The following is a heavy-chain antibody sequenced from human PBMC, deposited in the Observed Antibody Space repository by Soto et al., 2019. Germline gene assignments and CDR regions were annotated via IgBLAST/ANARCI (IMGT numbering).Heavy chain of an antibody. CDR3: ARQYSGSYGY. D-gene: IGHD1-26*01. CDR1: GFTFSSYA. Sequence: QVQLVESGGGVVQPGRSLRLSCAASGFTFSSYAMHWVRQAPGKGLEWVAVISYDGSNKYYADSVKGRFTISRDNSKNTLYLQMNSLRAEDTAVYYCARQYSGSYGYWGQGTLVTVSS. CDR2: ISYDGSNK. J-gene: IGHJ4*02. V-gene: IGHV3-30-3*01.